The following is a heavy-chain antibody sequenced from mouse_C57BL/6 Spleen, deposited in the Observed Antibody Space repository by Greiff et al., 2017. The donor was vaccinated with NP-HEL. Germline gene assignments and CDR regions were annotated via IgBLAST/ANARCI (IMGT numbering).Heavy chain of an antibody. CDR1: GFTFSDYG. Sequence: EVKLMESGGGLVKPGGSLKLSCAASGFTFSDYGMHWVRQAPEKGLEWVAYISSGSSTIYYADTVKGRFTISRDNAKNTLVLQMTSLRSEDTAMYYCARGDSLFAYWGQGTLVTVSA. CDR3: ARGDSLFAY. CDR2: ISSGSSTI. J-gene: IGHJ3*01. D-gene: IGHD3-3*01. V-gene: IGHV5-17*01.